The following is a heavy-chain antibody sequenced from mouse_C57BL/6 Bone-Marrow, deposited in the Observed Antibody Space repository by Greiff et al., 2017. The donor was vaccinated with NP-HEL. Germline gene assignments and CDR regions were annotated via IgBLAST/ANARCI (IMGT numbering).Heavy chain of an antibody. V-gene: IGHV1-4*01. CDR3: AKRNSPLYAVDY. CDR2: INPSSGYT. J-gene: IGHJ4*01. CDR1: GYTFTSYT. Sequence: QVQLQQSGAELARPGASVKMSCKASGYTFTSYTMHWVKQRPGQGLEWIGYINPSSGYTKYNQKFKDKATLTADKSSSTAYMQLSSLTSEDSAVYYCAKRNSPLYAVDYWGQGTSVTVSA.